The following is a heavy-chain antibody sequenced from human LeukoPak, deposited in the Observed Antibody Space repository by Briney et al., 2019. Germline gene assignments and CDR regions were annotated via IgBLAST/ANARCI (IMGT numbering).Heavy chain of an antibody. CDR1: GGTIGSYY. Sequence: PSETLSPTCADTGGTIGSYYWIWIGQPAGKGLKWIGRIYTSGSTNYNPSLKSRVTMSVDTSKNQFSLKLSSVTAADTAVYYCARDVGAAAGTVWFDPWGQGTLVTVSS. J-gene: IGHJ5*02. CDR3: ARDVGAAAGTVWFDP. CDR2: IYTSGST. V-gene: IGHV4-4*07. D-gene: IGHD6-13*01.